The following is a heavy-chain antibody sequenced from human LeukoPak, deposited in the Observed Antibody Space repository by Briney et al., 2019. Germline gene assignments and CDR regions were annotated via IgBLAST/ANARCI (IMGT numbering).Heavy chain of an antibody. CDR2: IIPIFGTA. J-gene: IGHJ6*02. CDR3: ARQLRLGYRYGMDV. CDR1: GGTFSSYA. D-gene: IGHD3-16*01. V-gene: IGHV1-69*13. Sequence: ASVKVSCKASGGTFSSYAISWVRQAPGRGLEWMGGIIPIFGTANYAQKFQGRVTITADESTSTAYMELSSLRSEDTAVYYCARQLRLGYRYGMDVWGQGTTVTVSS.